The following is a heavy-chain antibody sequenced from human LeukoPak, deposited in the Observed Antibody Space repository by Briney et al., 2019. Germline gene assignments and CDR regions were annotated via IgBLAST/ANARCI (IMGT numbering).Heavy chain of an antibody. CDR3: AKASWTHDYGDIFDY. D-gene: IGHD4-17*01. CDR1: GFTFSSYS. J-gene: IGHJ4*02. Sequence: GGSLRLSCAASGFTFSSYSMNWVRQAPGKGLEWVSSISSSSSYIYYADSVKGRFTISRDNSKNTLYLQMNSLRAEDTAVYYCAKASWTHDYGDIFDYWGQGTLVTVSS. V-gene: IGHV3-21*04. CDR2: ISSSSSYI.